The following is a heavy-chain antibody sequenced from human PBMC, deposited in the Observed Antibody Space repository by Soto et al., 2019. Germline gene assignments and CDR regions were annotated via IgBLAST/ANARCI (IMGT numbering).Heavy chain of an antibody. J-gene: IGHJ4*02. CDR1: GFTFNNYA. D-gene: IGHD1-20*01. V-gene: IGHV3-23*01. CDR3: AKDRLPGIFDY. CDR2: ISATGGST. Sequence: GGSLRLSCAASGFTFNNYAMNWVRQAPGKGLEWVATISATGGSTYYADSVKGRFTISRDNSKNTLYLQMNGLRVEDTAVYYCAKDRLPGIFDYWGQGTQVIVSS.